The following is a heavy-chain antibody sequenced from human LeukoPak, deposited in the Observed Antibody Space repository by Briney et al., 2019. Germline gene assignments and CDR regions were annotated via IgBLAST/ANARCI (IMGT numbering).Heavy chain of an antibody. CDR2: ISSSSSYI. CDR3: AKDQDYLQGSSGSEYFQH. J-gene: IGHJ1*01. V-gene: IGHV3-21*04. CDR1: GFTFSSYS. D-gene: IGHD3-10*01. Sequence: GGPLRLSCAASGFTFSSYSMNWVRQAPGKGLEWVSSISSSSSYIYYADSVKGRFTISRDNSKNTLYLQINSLRAEDTAVYYCAKDQDYLQGSSGSEYFQHWGQGTLVTVSS.